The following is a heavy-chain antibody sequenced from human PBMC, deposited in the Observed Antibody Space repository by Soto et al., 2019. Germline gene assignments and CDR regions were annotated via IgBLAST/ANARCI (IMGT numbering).Heavy chain of an antibody. Sequence: NPSETLSLTCAVYGGSFSGYYWSWIRQPPGKGLEWIGEINHSGSTNYNPSLKSRVTIAVDTSKNQFSLKLSSVTAADTAVYYCARGLSISYDILTGYYELYYDYGMDVWGQGTTVTVSS. CDR3: ARGLSISYDILTGYYELYYDYGMDV. J-gene: IGHJ6*02. V-gene: IGHV4-34*01. CDR1: GGSFSGYY. CDR2: INHSGST. D-gene: IGHD3-9*01.